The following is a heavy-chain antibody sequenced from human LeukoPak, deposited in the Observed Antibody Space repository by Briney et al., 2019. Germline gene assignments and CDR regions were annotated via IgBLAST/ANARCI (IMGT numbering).Heavy chain of an antibody. V-gene: IGHV3-23*01. CDR1: GFTFSSYA. J-gene: IGHJ4*02. CDR3: AKWGPGYDFWSGVPH. D-gene: IGHD3-3*01. Sequence: GGSRRLSCAASGFTFSSYAMSWVRQAPGKGLEWVSAVSGSSGTTYYTDSVKGRFTISRDNSKDTLYLQMNSLRAEDTAVYYCAKWGPGYDFWSGVPHWGQGTLVTVSS. CDR2: VSGSSGTT.